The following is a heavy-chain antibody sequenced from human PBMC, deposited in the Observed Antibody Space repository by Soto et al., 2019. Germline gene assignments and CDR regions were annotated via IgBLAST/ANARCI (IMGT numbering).Heavy chain of an antibody. V-gene: IGHV1-2*02. CDR3: VRDLSYPFYFDS. D-gene: IGHD3-10*01. J-gene: IGHJ4*02. Sequence: ASVKVSCKASGYTFTDYFIHWVRQAPGQGLEWMGCINPYSGGTNSAQNFQGRVTMTRDTSISTAYMELTSLRSDDTAVYYCVRDLSYPFYFDSWGQGTLITVSS. CDR1: GYTFTDYF. CDR2: INPYSGGT.